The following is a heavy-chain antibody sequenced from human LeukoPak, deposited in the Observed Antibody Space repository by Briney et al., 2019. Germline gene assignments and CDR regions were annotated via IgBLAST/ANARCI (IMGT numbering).Heavy chain of an antibody. CDR2: IYYSGGM. CDR3: GSDPEGSGYFND. D-gene: IGHD3-10*01. CDR1: GGFFSRYY. Sequence: SDTLTLTCAVYGGFFSRYYWSWLRQPTGKALEWLGYIYYSGGMNYNPSLESRVTISVDTSKNQVSLKLTSVTAADTAVYYCGSDPEGSGYFNDWGQGTLVIVSS. V-gene: IGHV4-59*07. J-gene: IGHJ4*02.